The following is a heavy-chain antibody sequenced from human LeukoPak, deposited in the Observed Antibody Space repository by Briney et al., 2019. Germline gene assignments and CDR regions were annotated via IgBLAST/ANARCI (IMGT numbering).Heavy chain of an antibody. CDR2: ISGSGGST. V-gene: IGHV3-23*01. CDR3: AKDRRRLRLGELSLRVDY. Sequence: GGSLRLSCAASGFTFSSYAMSWVRQAPGKGLEWVSAISGSGGSTYYADSVKGRFTISRVNSKNTLYLQMNSLRAEDTAVYYCAKDRRRLRLGELSLRVDYWGQGTLVTVSS. D-gene: IGHD3-16*02. CDR1: GFTFSSYA. J-gene: IGHJ4*02.